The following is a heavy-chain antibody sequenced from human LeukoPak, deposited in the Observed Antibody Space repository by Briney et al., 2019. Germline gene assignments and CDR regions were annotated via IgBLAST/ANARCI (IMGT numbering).Heavy chain of an antibody. CDR2: INHSGST. CDR3: ARGLGNFPPGGY. J-gene: IGHJ4*02. V-gene: IGHV4-34*01. CDR1: GVSFSGYY. Sequence: SETLSLTCAVYGVSFSGYYWSWIRQPPGKGLEWIGEINHSGSTNYNPSLKSRVTISVDTSKNQFSLKLSSVTAADTAVYYCARGLGNFPPGGYWGQGTLVTVSS. D-gene: IGHD2/OR15-2a*01.